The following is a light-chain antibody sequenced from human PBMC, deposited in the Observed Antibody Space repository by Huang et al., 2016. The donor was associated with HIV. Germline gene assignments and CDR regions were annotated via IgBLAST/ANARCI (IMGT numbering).Light chain of an antibody. J-gene: IGKJ2*01. CDR2: WAS. Sequence: DIVMTQSPDSLAVSLGERATINCKSSQSLLFNSHNKNYLAWYQQKQGQPPNLIIYWASSRKSGVPDRFSGSGSETYFTLTISSLQAEDVAVYYCQQHYSSPPTFGQGTKLEIK. V-gene: IGKV4-1*01. CDR1: QSLLFNSHNKNY. CDR3: QQHYSSPPT.